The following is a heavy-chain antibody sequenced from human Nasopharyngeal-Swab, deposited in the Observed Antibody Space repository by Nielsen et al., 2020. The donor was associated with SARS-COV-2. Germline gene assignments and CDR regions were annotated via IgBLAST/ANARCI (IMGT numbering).Heavy chain of an antibody. CDR3: ARGELVGIAVADEATWFDP. D-gene: IGHD6-19*01. CDR2: ISSSSSYI. J-gene: IGHJ5*02. Sequence: VRQPPGKGLEWVSSISSSSSYIYYADSVKGRFTISRDNAKNSLYLQMNSLRAEDTAVYYCARGELVGIAVADEATWFDPWGQGTLVTVSS. V-gene: IGHV3-21*01.